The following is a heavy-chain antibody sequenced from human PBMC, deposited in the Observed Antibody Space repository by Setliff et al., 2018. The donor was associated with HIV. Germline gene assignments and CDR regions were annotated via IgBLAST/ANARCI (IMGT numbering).Heavy chain of an antibody. CDR1: GFTFSTYW. V-gene: IGHV3-7*01. CDR2: IEQDGSEG. Sequence: GGSLRLSCAASGFTFSTYWMIWVRQAPGKGLEWVGNIEQDGSEGAYVASVKGRFTISRDNAKNLLYLQMSSLTAEDTALYYCARGQTTAEYWGQGTLVTVSS. J-gene: IGHJ4*02. CDR3: ARGQTTAEY. D-gene: IGHD4-17*01.